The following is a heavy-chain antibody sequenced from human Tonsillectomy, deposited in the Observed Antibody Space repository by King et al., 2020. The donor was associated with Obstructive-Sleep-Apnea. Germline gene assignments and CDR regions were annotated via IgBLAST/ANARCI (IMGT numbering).Heavy chain of an antibody. CDR1: GFTFSSYA. Sequence: VQLVESGGGWVQPGGSLRLSCAASGFTFSSYAMSWVRQAPGKGLDWVSAISSSGGSTYYADSVKGRFTISRDNSKKTLYLKMNSLRAEDTAVYYCAKSTGVATRGYDYWGQGTLVTVSS. CDR2: ISSSGGST. CDR3: AKSTGVATRGYDY. V-gene: IGHV3-23*04. D-gene: IGHD5-12*01. J-gene: IGHJ4*02.